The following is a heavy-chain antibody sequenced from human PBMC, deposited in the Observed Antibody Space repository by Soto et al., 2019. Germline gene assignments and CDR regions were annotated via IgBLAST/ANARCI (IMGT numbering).Heavy chain of an antibody. Sequence: QVQLVESGGGVVQPGGSLRLSCAASGFTFSSYGMHWVRQAPGKGLEWVAMISYDGSSEYHADSVKGRFTVSRDDYTGTLYLEMSSLRAEDTAVYYCAKASDWHYYDASGYHYDYWGQGTLVTVSS. D-gene: IGHD3-22*01. J-gene: IGHJ4*02. V-gene: IGHV3-30*18. CDR3: AKASDWHYYDASGYHYDY. CDR1: GFTFSSYG. CDR2: ISYDGSSE.